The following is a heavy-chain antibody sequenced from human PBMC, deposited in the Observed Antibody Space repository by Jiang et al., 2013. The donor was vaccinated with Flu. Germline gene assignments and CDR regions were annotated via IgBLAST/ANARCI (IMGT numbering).Heavy chain of an antibody. V-gene: IGHV4-39*01. Sequence: TVSGGSISSSSYVLGLDPPAPGKGLEWIGSIYYSGSTYYNPSLKSRVTISVDTSKNQFSLKLSSVTAADTAVYYCASPYGSGSYYPSSGDYYYYYGMDVWGQGTTVTVSS. CDR3: ASPYGSGSYYPSSGDYYYYYGMDV. CDR1: GGSISSSSYV. CDR2: IYYSGST. J-gene: IGHJ6*02. D-gene: IGHD3-10*01.